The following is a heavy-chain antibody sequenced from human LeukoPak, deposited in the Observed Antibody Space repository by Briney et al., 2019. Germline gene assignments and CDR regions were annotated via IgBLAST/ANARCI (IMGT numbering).Heavy chain of an antibody. V-gene: IGHV3-15*01. CDR3: TTAGVLLWFGGFRD. CDR2: IKSKTDDGTT. CDR1: GFTFSSYS. J-gene: IGHJ4*02. Sequence: GGSLRLSCAASGFTFSSYSMNWARQAPGKGLEWVGRIKSKTDDGTTDYAAPVKGRFTISRDDSKNTLYLQMNSLKTEDTAVYYCTTAGVLLWFGGFRDWGQGTLVTVSS. D-gene: IGHD3-10*01.